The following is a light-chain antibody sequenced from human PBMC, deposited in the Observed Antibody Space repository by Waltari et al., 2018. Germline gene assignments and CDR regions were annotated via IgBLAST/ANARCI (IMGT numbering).Light chain of an antibody. J-gene: IGKJ2*03. CDR3: MQALQTPYS. V-gene: IGKV2-29*02. CDR2: RVS. CDR1: QSLLHSNGNTY. Sequence: DIVMTQTQLSLPVPTGEPASIPCRSSQSLLHSNGNTYLYWYLQKPGQPPRLLIYRVSNRFSGVPDRFSGSGSGTDFTLKISRVEAEDVGVYYCMQALQTPYSFGQGTKVEIK.